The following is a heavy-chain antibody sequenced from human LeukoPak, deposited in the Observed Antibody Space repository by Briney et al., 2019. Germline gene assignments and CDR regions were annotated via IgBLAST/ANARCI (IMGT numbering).Heavy chain of an antibody. V-gene: IGHV4-61*02. CDR1: GGSISSGSYY. J-gene: IGHJ4*02. D-gene: IGHD3-22*01. CDR3: ARDRYYYDSSGYQALLDY. Sequence: SETLSLTCTVSGGSISSGSYYWSWIRQPAGTGPEWIGRIYTSGSTNYNPSLKSRVTISVDTSKNQFSLKLSSVTAADTAVYYCARDRYYYDSSGYQALLDYWGQGTLVTVSS. CDR2: IYTSGST.